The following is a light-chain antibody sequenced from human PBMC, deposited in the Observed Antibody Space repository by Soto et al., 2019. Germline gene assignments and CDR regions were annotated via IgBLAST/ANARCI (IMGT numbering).Light chain of an antibody. CDR2: GAS. Sequence: DIQMTQSPSTLSASVGGRVTITCRASQSVGTWVAWYQQKPGKAPKLLIYGASNLESGVPSRFSGSGSGTEFTLTITTLKHDDFATYFCQHYRRNTWSFGPGTKVDIK. CDR1: QSVGTW. CDR3: QHYRRNTWS. V-gene: IGKV1-5*01. J-gene: IGKJ1*01.